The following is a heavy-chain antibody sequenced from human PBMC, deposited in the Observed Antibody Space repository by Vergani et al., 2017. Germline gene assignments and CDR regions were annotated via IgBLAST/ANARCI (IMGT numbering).Heavy chain of an antibody. V-gene: IGHV1-69*13. D-gene: IGHD2-15*01. Sequence: QVQLVQSGAEVKKPGSSVKVSCKASGGTFSSYAISWVRQAPGQGLEWMGRIIPIFGTANYAQKFQGRVTITADESTSTAYMGLSSLRSEDTAVYYCARPRFTPYCSGGSCPAEYFQHWGQGTLVTVSS. CDR1: GGTFSSYA. CDR3: ARPRFTPYCSGGSCPAEYFQH. CDR2: IIPIFGTA. J-gene: IGHJ1*01.